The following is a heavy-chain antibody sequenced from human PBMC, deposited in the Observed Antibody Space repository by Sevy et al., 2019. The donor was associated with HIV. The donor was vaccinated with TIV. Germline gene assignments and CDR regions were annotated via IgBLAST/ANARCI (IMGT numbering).Heavy chain of an antibody. J-gene: IGHJ4*02. CDR2: ISSSGSTI. V-gene: IGHV3-11*01. Sequence: GGSLRLSCAASGFTFSDYYMSWIRHAPGKGLEWVSYISSSGSTIYYADSVKGRFTISRDNAKNSLYLQMNSLRAEDTAVYCCARDCSSTSCSLGGQGTLVTVSS. D-gene: IGHD2-2*01. CDR3: ARDCSSTSCSL. CDR1: GFTFSDYY.